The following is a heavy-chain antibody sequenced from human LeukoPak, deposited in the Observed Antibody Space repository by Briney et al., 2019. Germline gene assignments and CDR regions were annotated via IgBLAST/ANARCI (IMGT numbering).Heavy chain of an antibody. J-gene: IGHJ6*02. Sequence: ASVKVSGKVSAYTLTELSIHWVRQAPGKGLEWMGGFDPEEGETIYAQKFQGRVTMTEDTSTDTAFMQLNSLRSEDTAVYYCARGYCSSTSCYLFPSRYYYYGMDVWGQGTTVTVSS. CDR3: ARGYCSSTSCYLFPSRYYYYGMDV. D-gene: IGHD2-2*01. CDR2: FDPEEGET. CDR1: AYTLTELS. V-gene: IGHV1-24*01.